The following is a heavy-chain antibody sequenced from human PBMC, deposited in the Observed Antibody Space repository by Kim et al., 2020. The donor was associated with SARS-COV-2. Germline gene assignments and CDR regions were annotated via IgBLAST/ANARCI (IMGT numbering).Heavy chain of an antibody. V-gene: IGHV4-61*01. D-gene: IGHD3-16*01. Sequence: SETLSLTCTVSGGSVSSGSYYWSWIRQPPGKGLEWIGYIYYSGSTNYNPSLKSRVTISVDTSKNQFSLKLSSVTAADTAVYYCARASAPLYYFDYWGQGTLVTVSS. CDR2: IYYSGST. CDR1: GGSVSSGSYY. CDR3: ARASAPLYYFDY. J-gene: IGHJ4*02.